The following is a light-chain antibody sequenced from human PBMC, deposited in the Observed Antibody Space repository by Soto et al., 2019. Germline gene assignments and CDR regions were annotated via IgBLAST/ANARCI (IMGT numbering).Light chain of an antibody. V-gene: IGLV1-47*02. Sequence: QSVLTQPASVSGTPGQRVTISCSGSSSNIGSNYVYWYQQLPGTAPKLLIYSNNQRPSGVPDRFSGSKSGTSASLAISGLRSEDEADYYCAAWDDSLSGTYVFGPGTKVNVL. CDR1: SSNIGSNY. CDR2: SNN. J-gene: IGLJ1*01. CDR3: AAWDDSLSGTYV.